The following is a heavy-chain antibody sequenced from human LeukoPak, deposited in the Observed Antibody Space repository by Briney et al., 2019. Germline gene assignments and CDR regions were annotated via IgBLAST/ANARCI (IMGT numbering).Heavy chain of an antibody. CDR3: ARGYSSTMMGTIIDY. J-gene: IGHJ4*02. CDR1: GGSISSYY. CDR2: IYYSGST. V-gene: IGHV4-59*01. Sequence: SETLSLSCAVSGGSISSYYWSWIRQPPGKGLEWIGYIYYSGSTNYNTSLKSRVTISVDTSKNQFSLKLSSVTAADTAVYYCARGYSSTMMGTIIDYWGQGTLVTVSS. D-gene: IGHD5-24*01.